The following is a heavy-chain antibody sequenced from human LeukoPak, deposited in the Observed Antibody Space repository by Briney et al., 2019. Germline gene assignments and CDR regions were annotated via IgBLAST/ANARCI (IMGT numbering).Heavy chain of an antibody. J-gene: IGHJ4*02. CDR1: GGSISTYS. Sequence: SETLSLTCTVSGGSISTYSWSWIRQPPGKGLEWIRYIYYSGNTNYNPSLKSRVTISVDTSKNQFSLKLSSVTAADTAVYYCARVRLVGYDILPGYYSFDYWGQGTLVTVSS. CDR2: IYYSGNT. D-gene: IGHD3-9*01. CDR3: ARVRLVGYDILPGYYSFDY. V-gene: IGHV4-59*01.